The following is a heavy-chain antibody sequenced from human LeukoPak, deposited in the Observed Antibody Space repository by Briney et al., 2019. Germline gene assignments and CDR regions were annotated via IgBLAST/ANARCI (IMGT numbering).Heavy chain of an antibody. V-gene: IGHV3-9*01. D-gene: IGHD2-21*02. CDR1: GFSFDDYA. Sequence: GGSLRLSCAASGFSFDDYAMHWVRQAPGKGLEWVSGISWNSGTIGYADSVKGRFTISRDNSKNSLYLQMNSLRTEDTALYYCAEEVYCGGDCYDFDYWGQGTLVTVSS. J-gene: IGHJ4*02. CDR3: AEEVYCGGDCYDFDY. CDR2: ISWNSGTI.